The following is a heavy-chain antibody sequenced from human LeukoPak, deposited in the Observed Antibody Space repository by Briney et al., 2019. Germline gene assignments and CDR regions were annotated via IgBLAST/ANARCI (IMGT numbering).Heavy chain of an antibody. CDR2: IRYDGSNK. CDR3: IVVPAAMWGRYGMDV. CDR1: GFTFSSYG. J-gene: IGHJ6*02. Sequence: PGGSLRLSCAASGFTFSSYGMHWVSQAPGKGLEWVEFIRYDGSNKYYADSVKGRFTISRDNSKNTLYLQMNSLRAEDTAVYYCIVVPAAMWGRYGMDVWGQGTTVTVSS. V-gene: IGHV3-30*02. D-gene: IGHD2-2*01.